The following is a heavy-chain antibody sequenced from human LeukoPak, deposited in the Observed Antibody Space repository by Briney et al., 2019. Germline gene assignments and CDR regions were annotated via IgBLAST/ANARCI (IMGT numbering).Heavy chain of an antibody. V-gene: IGHV7-4-1*02. J-gene: IGHJ6*03. CDR1: GYTFTSYA. CDR2: INTNTGNP. Sequence: ASVKVSCKASGYTFTSYAMNWVRQAPGQGLEWMGWINTNTGNPTYAQGFTGRFVFSLDTSVSTAYLQISSLKAEDTAVYYCARAEGLRYFDWLPTRYYYYYMDVWGKGTTVTVSS. CDR3: ARAEGLRYFDWLPTRYYYYYMDV. D-gene: IGHD3-9*01.